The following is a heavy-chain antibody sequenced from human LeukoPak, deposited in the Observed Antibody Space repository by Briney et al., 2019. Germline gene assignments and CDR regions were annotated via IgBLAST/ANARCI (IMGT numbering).Heavy chain of an antibody. CDR3: AKFYGDYEFDY. CDR1: GFTFSDSY. V-gene: IGHV3-11*01. CDR2: ISSSGSSI. J-gene: IGHJ4*02. Sequence: GGSLRLSCAASGFTFSDSYMSWIRQAPGKGLEWLSYISSSGSSIYYADSVKGRFTISRDNSKNTLYLQMNSLRAEDTAVYYCAKFYGDYEFDYWGQGTLVTVSS. D-gene: IGHD4-17*01.